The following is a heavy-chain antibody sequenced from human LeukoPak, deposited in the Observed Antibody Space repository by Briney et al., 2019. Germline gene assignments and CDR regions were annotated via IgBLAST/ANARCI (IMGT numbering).Heavy chain of an antibody. D-gene: IGHD3-3*01. CDR2: IYYSGST. CDR3: ARGWVTDFWSGYSQPYFDY. V-gene: IGHV4-39*07. CDR1: GGSISSSSYY. Sequence: SETLSLTCTVSGGSISSSSYYWGWIRQPPGKGLEWIGSIYYSGSTYYNPSLKSRVTISVDTSKNQFSLKLSSVTAADTAVYYCARGWVTDFWSGYSQPYFDYWGQGTLVTVSS. J-gene: IGHJ4*02.